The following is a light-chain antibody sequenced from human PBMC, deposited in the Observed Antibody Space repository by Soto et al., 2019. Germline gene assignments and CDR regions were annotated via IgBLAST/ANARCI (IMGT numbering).Light chain of an antibody. CDR3: SSYVGSNNLV. CDR2: EVS. V-gene: IGLV2-8*01. J-gene: IGLJ2*01. Sequence: QAVVTQPPSASGSPGQSVTISCTGTSSDVGGYNYVSWYQQHPGKAPKLMIFEVSKRPSGVPDRFSGSKSGNTASLTVSGLQAEDEADYYCSSYVGSNNLVFGGWTKLTVL. CDR1: SSDVGGYNY.